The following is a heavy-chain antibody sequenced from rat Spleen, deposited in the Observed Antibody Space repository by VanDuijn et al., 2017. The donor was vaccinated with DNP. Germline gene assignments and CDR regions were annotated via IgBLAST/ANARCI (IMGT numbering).Heavy chain of an antibody. J-gene: IGHJ2*01. D-gene: IGHD1-11*01. CDR1: GFTFSNYD. CDR3: ARQGSY. V-gene: IGHV5S23*01. CDR2: ISTGGDNP. Sequence: EVQLVESGGGLVQPGRSLKLSCAASGFTFSNYDMAWVRQTPTKGREWFASISTGGDNPYYRDSVKGRFTISRDNAKSTLYLQMDSLRSEDTATYYCARQGSYWGQGVMVTVSS.